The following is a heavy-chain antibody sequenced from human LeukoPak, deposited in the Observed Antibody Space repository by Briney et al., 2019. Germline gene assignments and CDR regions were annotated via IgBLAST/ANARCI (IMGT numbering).Heavy chain of an antibody. D-gene: IGHD1-1*01. Sequence: GGSLRLSCAASGFTFSSYAMSWVRQAPGKGLEWVSSIGGSGSGYSTYYADSVKGRFTISRDTSKNTLYLQMNSLRAEDTAVYYCARVRYNLFDYWGQGTLVTVSS. J-gene: IGHJ4*02. CDR2: IGGSGSGYST. CDR1: GFTFSSYA. CDR3: ARVRYNLFDY. V-gene: IGHV3-23*01.